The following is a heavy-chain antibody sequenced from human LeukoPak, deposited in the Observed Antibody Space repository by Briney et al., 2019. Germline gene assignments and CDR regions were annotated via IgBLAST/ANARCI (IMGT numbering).Heavy chain of an antibody. D-gene: IGHD6-6*01. V-gene: IGHV3-21*01. CDR3: ARADSSSSRLDC. CDR1: GFTFSSYS. CDR2: INSKSRYI. J-gene: IGHJ4*02. Sequence: GGSLRLSCAASGFTFSSYSMNWVRQAPGKGLEWVSSINSKSRYIYYADSLKGRFTISRDNGKNSVYLQMNSLGAEDTAVYFCARADSSSSRLDCWGQGTLVTVSS.